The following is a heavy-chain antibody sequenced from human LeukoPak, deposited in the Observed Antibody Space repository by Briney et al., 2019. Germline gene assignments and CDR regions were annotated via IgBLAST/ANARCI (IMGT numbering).Heavy chain of an antibody. CDR2: TYYRSTWYN. J-gene: IGHJ5*02. V-gene: IGHV6-1*01. CDR1: GDSVSSNSVT. Sequence: SQTLSLTCAISGDSVSSNSVTWNWIRQSPSRGLEWLGRTYYRSTWYNDYAVSVRGRITVNPDTSKNQFSLHLNSVTPEDTAVYYCARRPTQYDCFDPWGQGILVTVSS. CDR3: ARRPTQYDCFDP. D-gene: IGHD2-2*01.